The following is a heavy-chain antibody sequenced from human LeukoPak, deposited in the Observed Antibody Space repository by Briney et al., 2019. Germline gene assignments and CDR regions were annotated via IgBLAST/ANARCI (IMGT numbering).Heavy chain of an antibody. CDR3: AKDLGDARPILPFDC. CDR2: ISYSGDST. CDR1: GFTFSSYA. D-gene: IGHD4-17*01. Sequence: GGSRRLSCAASGFTFSSYAMSWVRQAPGKGLEWVSHISYSGDSTYYADSVKGRFTISRDNSKNTLYLQMNSLRAEDTAVYYCAKDLGDARPILPFDCWGQGTLVTVSS. J-gene: IGHJ4*02. V-gene: IGHV3-23*01.